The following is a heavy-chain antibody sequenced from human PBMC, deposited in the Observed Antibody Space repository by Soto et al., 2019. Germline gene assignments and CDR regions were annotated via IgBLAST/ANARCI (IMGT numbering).Heavy chain of an antibody. CDR1: GFTFSNYD. Sequence: EVQLVESGGGSVQTGGSVTLSCTPSGFTFSNYDMTWVRQAPGQGLEWVALITDGGGSTQYVDSVKGRFTISRDHGKNTMCRQMNSLRVEDTATYFCAKARGATHFFDNWGQGTLLTVSS. V-gene: IGHV3-23*04. CDR2: ITDGGGST. J-gene: IGHJ4*02. CDR3: AKARGATHFFDN.